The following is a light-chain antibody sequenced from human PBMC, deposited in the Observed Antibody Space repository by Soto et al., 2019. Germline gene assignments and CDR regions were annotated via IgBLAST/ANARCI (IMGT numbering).Light chain of an antibody. CDR3: RPYTATTTYV. V-gene: IGLV2-14*03. CDR1: GNDVGGYTF. Sequence: QSALTQPASVSGSPGQSISISCTGTGNDVGGYTFVSWYQQHPDKVPKLVIFDVNRRPSGVSDRFSGSKSVNAASLTISGLQAEDEADYYCRPYTATTTYVFGTGTKATVL. CDR2: DVN. J-gene: IGLJ1*01.